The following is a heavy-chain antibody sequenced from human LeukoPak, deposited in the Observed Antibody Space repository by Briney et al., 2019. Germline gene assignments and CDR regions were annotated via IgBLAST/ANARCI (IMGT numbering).Heavy chain of an antibody. J-gene: IGHJ4*02. CDR2: ISGHNGNT. D-gene: IGHD5-18*01. CDR3: ARDLGGNYGYSIDY. V-gene: IGHV1-18*01. CDR1: GYTFTTYG. Sequence: ASVKVSCKASGYTFTTYGLSWVRQAPGQRLEWMGWISGHNGNTDYPQKFQDRVTMTTDTSTNTAYLEVRSLRSDDTAVYYCARDLGGNYGYSIDYWGQGTLVTVSS.